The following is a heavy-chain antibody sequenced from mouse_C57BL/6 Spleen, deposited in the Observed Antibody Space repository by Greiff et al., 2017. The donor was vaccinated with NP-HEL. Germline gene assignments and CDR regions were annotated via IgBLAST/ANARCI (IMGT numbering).Heavy chain of an antibody. D-gene: IGHD2-12*01. Sequence: VQLQQSGAELVRPGSSVKLSCKASGYTFTSYWMHWVKQRPIQGLEWIGNIDPSDSETHYNQKFKDKATLTVDKSSSTAYMQLSSLTSEDSAVYYCARYYYSLDYWGQGTTLTVSS. CDR1: GYTFTSYW. J-gene: IGHJ2*01. V-gene: IGHV1-52*01. CDR3: ARYYYSLDY. CDR2: IDPSDSET.